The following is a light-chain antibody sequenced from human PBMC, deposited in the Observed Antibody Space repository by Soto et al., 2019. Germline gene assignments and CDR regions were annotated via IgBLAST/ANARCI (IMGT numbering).Light chain of an antibody. CDR3: HQYNNWLT. Sequence: EIVMTQSPATLSVSPGERATLSCRASQSVNSNLAWYQQKPGQAPRLLIYDASTRATGIPVRFSGSGSGTEFTLTISSLRSEDFAVYYCHQYNNWLTFGQGTKVEIK. J-gene: IGKJ1*01. CDR1: QSVNSN. V-gene: IGKV3-15*01. CDR2: DAS.